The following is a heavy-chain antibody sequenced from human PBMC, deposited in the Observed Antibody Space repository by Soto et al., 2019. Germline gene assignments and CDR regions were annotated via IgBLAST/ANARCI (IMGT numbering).Heavy chain of an antibody. CDR1: GYTFTSYD. CDR3: ATERVRAMAV. Sequence: QVQLVQSGAEVKKPGASVKVSCKASGYTFTSYDINWVRQATGQGLEWMGWMNPNSGNTGYAQKFQGRVTMTRNTPISTAYTELSSLISEYTSVHSFATERVRAMAVWCQRTTVTISS. CDR2: MNPNSGNT. J-gene: IGHJ6*02. V-gene: IGHV1-8*01.